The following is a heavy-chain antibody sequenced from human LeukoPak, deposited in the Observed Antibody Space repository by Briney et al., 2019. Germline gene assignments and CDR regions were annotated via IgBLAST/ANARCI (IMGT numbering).Heavy chain of an antibody. CDR2: INWNGGST. CDR3: ARWGRTYNILTGYSY. CDR1: GFTFDDYG. D-gene: IGHD3-9*01. V-gene: IGHV3-20*04. J-gene: IGHJ4*02. Sequence: SGGSLRLSCAASGFTFDDYGMSWVRQAPGKGLEWVSGINWNGGSTGYADSVKGRFTISRDNAKNSLYLHMNSLRSEDTAVYYCARWGRTYNILTGYSYWGQGTLVTVSS.